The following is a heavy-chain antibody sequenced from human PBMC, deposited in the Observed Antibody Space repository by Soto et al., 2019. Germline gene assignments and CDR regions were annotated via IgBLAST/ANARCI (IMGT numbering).Heavy chain of an antibody. CDR2: IIPIFGTA. CDR3: ARGRRYCSGGSCYSLDY. Sequence: SVKVSCKASGGTFSSYAISWVRQAPGQGLEWMGGIIPIFGTANYAQKFQGRVTITADESTSTAYMELSSLRSEDTAVYYCARGRRYCSGGSCYSLDYWGQGTLVTAPQ. D-gene: IGHD2-15*01. CDR1: GGTFSSYA. V-gene: IGHV1-69*13. J-gene: IGHJ4*02.